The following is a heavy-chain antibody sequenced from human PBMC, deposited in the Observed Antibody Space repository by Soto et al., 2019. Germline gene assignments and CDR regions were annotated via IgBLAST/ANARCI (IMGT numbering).Heavy chain of an antibody. V-gene: IGHV3-9*01. CDR1: GFTFDDYA. J-gene: IGHJ3*02. D-gene: IGHD5-12*01. Sequence: GGSLRLSCAASGFTFDDYAMHWVRQAPGKGLEWVSGISWNSGSIGYADSVKGRFTISRDNAKNSLYLQMNSLRAEDTALYYCAKDKEWLNAFDIWAQGTMVTVS. CDR3: AKDKEWLNAFDI. CDR2: ISWNSGSI.